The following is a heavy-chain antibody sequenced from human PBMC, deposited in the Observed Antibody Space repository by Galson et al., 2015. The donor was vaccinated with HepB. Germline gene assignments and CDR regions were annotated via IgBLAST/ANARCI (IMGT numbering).Heavy chain of an antibody. Sequence: SLRLSCAASGFTFSSYSMNWVRQAPGKELEWVSSISSSSSYIYYADPVKGRFTISRDNAKNSLYLQMNSLRAEDAAVYYCARAGSYDFWSGYSDYYYYYGMDVWGQGTTVTVSS. CDR1: GFTFSSYS. D-gene: IGHD3-3*01. V-gene: IGHV3-21*01. J-gene: IGHJ6*02. CDR2: ISSSSSYI. CDR3: ARAGSYDFWSGYSDYYYYYGMDV.